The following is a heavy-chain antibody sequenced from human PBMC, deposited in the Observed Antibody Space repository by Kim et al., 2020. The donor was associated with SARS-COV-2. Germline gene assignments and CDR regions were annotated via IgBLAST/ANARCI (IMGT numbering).Heavy chain of an antibody. D-gene: IGHD5-12*01. V-gene: IGHV3-48*03. CDR1: GFTFSSYE. CDR3: ARASYDYYYYYYYMDV. J-gene: IGHJ6*03. Sequence: GGSLRLSCAASGFTFSSYEMNWVRQAPGKGLEWVSYISSSGSTIYYADSVKGRFTISRDNAKNSLYLQMNSLRAEDTAVYYCARASYDYYYYYYYMDVWGKGTTVTVSS. CDR2: ISSSGSTI.